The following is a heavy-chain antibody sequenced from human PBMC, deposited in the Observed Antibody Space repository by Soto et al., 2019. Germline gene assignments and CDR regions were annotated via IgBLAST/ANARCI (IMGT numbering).Heavy chain of an antibody. Sequence: QVQLVESGAGVVQPGRSLRLSCAASGFTFSSYGMHWVRQAPGKGLEWVEVIWYDGSNKYYADSVKSRFTISRDISKNPVYLQMNSLSAKEAAVYYCAIGTPAFLAGYHPVGDWGEGPLVTVCS. J-gene: IGHJ4*02. D-gene: IGHD3-9*01. CDR3: AIGTPAFLAGYHPVGD. V-gene: IGHV3-33*01. CDR2: IWYDGSNK. CDR1: GFTFSSYG.